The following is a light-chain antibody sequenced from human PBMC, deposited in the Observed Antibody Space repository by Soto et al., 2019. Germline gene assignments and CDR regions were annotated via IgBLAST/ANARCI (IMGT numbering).Light chain of an antibody. CDR1: QSVSSNY. V-gene: IGKV3-20*01. CDR2: GAS. J-gene: IGKJ4*01. Sequence: EIVLTQSPGTLSLSPGQRATLSCRASQSVSSNYLAWYQQKPGQAPRLLVYGASSWATGIPDRFSGSGSGADFTLTISRLEPEDFVVYYCQQYGSSPLTLGGGTKVEIK. CDR3: QQYGSSPLT.